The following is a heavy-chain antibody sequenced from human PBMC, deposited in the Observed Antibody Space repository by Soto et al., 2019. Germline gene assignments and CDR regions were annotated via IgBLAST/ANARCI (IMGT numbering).Heavy chain of an antibody. D-gene: IGHD6-13*01. CDR2: ISGSGGSS. Sequence: GGSLRLSCAASGFTFSGYAMSWVRQAPGKGLEWVSSISGSGGSSYYADSVNGRFTISRDNSKNTLYLQMNSLRAEDTAVYYCAKGSSSSWTYFYYYYMDVWGKGTTVTVSS. J-gene: IGHJ6*03. V-gene: IGHV3-23*01. CDR1: GFTFSGYA. CDR3: AKGSSSSWTYFYYYYMDV.